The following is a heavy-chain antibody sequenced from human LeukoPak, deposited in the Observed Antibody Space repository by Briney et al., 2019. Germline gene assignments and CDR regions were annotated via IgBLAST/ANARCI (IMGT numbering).Heavy chain of an antibody. CDR3: ASGVDTGVFDY. CDR1: GYTFTSYG. V-gene: IGHV1-18*01. D-gene: IGHD5-18*01. Sequence: EASVKVSCKASGYTFTSYGISWVRQAPGQGLEWMGWISAYNGNTNYAQKLQGRVTMTRDMSTSTVYMELSSLRSEDTAVYYCASGVDTGVFDYWGQGTLVTVSS. CDR2: ISAYNGNT. J-gene: IGHJ4*02.